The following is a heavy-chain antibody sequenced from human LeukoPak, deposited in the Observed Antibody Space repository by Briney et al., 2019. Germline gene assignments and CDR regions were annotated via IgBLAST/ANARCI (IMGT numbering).Heavy chain of an antibody. D-gene: IGHD6-13*01. CDR1: GVSIADHG. J-gene: IGHJ4*02. V-gene: IGHV3-20*04. Sequence: PGGSLRLSCAASGVSIADHGMSWVRQVPGKGLEWVSGINWDGEATAYADSVKGRLTISRDNAKKSLYLEMNSLRDEDTALYYCARDLSSTWYSLAYWGQGTLVTVSS. CDR3: ARDLSSTWYSLAY. CDR2: INWDGEAT.